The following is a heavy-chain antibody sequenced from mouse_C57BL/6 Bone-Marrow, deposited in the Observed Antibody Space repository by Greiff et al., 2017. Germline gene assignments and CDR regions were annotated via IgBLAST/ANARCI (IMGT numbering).Heavy chain of an antibody. CDR3: ASGIYYGNPFAY. D-gene: IGHD2-1*01. CDR1: GYTFTDYN. Sequence: VQLQQSGPELVKPGASVKMSCKASGYTFTDYNMHWVKQSHGKSLEWIGYINPNNGGTSYNQKFKGKATLTVNKSFSTAYMELRSLTSEDSAVYYCASGIYYGNPFAYWGQGTLVTVSA. J-gene: IGHJ3*01. V-gene: IGHV1-22*01. CDR2: INPNNGGT.